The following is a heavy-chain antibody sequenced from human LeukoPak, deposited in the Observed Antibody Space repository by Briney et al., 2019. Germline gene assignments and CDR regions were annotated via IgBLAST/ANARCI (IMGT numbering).Heavy chain of an antibody. CDR3: ASQRAYSSSVHY. CDR2: INHSGST. J-gene: IGHJ4*02. CDR1: GGSFSGYY. Sequence: SETLSLTCAVYGGSFSGYYWSWIRQPPGKGLEWIGEINHSGSTNYNPSLKSRVTISVDTSKNQFSLKLSSVTAADTAVYYCASQRAYSSSVHYWGQGTLVTVSS. V-gene: IGHV4-34*01. D-gene: IGHD6-6*01.